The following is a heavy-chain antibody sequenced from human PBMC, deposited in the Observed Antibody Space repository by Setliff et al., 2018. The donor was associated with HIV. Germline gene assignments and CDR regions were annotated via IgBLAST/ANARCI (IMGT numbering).Heavy chain of an antibody. Sequence: SETLSLTCTVSGGSISTTYYYWGWIRQPPGKGLEWIGRIYYSGSTYYNPSLKSRGTISVDTSKNQFSLKLSSVTAADTAVYYCARTRTTGNYYYGMDVWGQGTTVTVSS. J-gene: IGHJ6*02. CDR1: GGSISTTYYY. CDR2: IYYSGST. CDR3: ARTRTTGNYYYGMDV. V-gene: IGHV4-39*07. D-gene: IGHD1-1*01.